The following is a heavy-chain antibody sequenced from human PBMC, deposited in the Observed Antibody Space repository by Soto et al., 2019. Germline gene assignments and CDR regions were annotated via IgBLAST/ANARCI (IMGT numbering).Heavy chain of an antibody. CDR2: INHSGST. J-gene: IGHJ6*02. V-gene: IGHV4-34*01. D-gene: IGHD1-20*01. CDR1: GGSFSGYY. CDR3: ARLPRIKHYYYYYGMDV. Sequence: PSETLSLTCAVYGGSFSGYYWSWIRQPPGKGLEWIGEINHSGSTNYNPSLKSRVTISVDTSKNQFSLKLSSVTAADTAVYYCARLPRIKHYYYYYGMDVWGQGNPVT.